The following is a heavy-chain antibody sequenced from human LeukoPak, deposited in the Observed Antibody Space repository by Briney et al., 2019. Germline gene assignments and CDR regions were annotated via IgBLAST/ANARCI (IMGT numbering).Heavy chain of an antibody. V-gene: IGHV3-48*03. CDR3: ARDFGQWQLNGGYYFDY. Sequence: GGSLRLSCAASGFTFSSYEMNWVRQAPGKGLEWGSYISSSGSTIYYADSVKGRFTISRDNAKNSLYLQMNSLRAEDTAVYYCARDFGQWQLNGGYYFDYWGQGTLVTVSS. J-gene: IGHJ4*02. D-gene: IGHD1-26*01. CDR1: GFTFSSYE. CDR2: ISSSGSTI.